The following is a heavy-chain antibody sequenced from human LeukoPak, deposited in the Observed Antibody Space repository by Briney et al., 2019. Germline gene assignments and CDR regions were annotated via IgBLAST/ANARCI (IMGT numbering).Heavy chain of an antibody. CDR1: GGSFSGYY. J-gene: IGHJ4*02. D-gene: IGHD7-27*01. CDR2: INHSGST. Sequence: SETLSLTCAVYGGSFSGYYWSWIRQPPGKGLEWIGEINHSGSTNYNPSLKSRVTISVDTSKNQFSLKLSSVTAADTAVYYCARGTMGKNYFDYWGQGTLVTVSP. CDR3: ARGTMGKNYFDY. V-gene: IGHV4-34*01.